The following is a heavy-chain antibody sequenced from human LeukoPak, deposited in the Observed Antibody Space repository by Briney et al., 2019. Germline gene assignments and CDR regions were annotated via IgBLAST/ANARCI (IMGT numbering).Heavy chain of an antibody. V-gene: IGHV1-46*01. D-gene: IGHD3-9*01. CDR1: GYTFTSFY. CDR2: INPSSGST. Sequence: ASVKVSCKASGYTFTSFYMHWVRQAPGQGLEWMGIINPSSGSTSCAQKFQGRVTMTRDTSTTTFYMELSSLRSEDTAVYCCARDEHLTGFDYWGQGTLVTVSS. CDR3: ARDEHLTGFDY. J-gene: IGHJ4*02.